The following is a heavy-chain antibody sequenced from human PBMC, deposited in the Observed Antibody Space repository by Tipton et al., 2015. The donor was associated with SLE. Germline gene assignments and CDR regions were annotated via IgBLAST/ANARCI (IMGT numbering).Heavy chain of an antibody. D-gene: IGHD7-27*01. V-gene: IGHV1-46*01. Sequence: QSGPEVKKPGASVKVSCKASGYTFTNYYMHWVRQAPGQGLEWMGIINTSSRTTRYAQKFQGRVTMTRDTSTSTVYMELSSLRSEDTAEYYCARGGSSGNWGAWFDPWGRGTLVTVSS. CDR1: GYTFTNYY. CDR2: INTSSRTT. CDR3: ARGGSSGNWGAWFDP. J-gene: IGHJ5*02.